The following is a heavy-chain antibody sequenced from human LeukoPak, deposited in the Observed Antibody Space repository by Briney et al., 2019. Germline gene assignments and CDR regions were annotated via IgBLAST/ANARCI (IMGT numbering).Heavy chain of an antibody. CDR1: AASISSSSHH. D-gene: IGHD3-3*01. Sequence: SETLSLTCTISAASISSSSHHWGWIRQSPGKGLEWIGSIYSGRTTYYNPSLNSRVTISVVTSKNQFSLQLSSVTAADTAVYYCVRHDGRGGSTMGAFDSWGQGSLVTVSS. CDR2: IYSGRTT. V-gene: IGHV4-39*01. J-gene: IGHJ5*01. CDR3: VRHDGRGGSTMGAFDS.